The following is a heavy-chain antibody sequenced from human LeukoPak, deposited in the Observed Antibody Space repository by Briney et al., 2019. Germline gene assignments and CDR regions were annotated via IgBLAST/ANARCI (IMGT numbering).Heavy chain of an antibody. D-gene: IGHD5-24*01. J-gene: IGHJ5*02. CDR1: GGTFSTYA. Sequence: SVKVSCKASGGTFSTYAISWVRQAPGPGLEWMGRIIPIFGTANYAQKFQGRVTITTDESTSTAYMELSSLRSEDTAVYYCARDLTDRDGYNSNWFDPWGQGTLVTVSS. V-gene: IGHV1-69*05. CDR2: IIPIFGTA. CDR3: ARDLTDRDGYNSNWFDP.